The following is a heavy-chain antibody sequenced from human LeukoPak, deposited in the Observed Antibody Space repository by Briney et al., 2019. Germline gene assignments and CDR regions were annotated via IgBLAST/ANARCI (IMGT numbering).Heavy chain of an antibody. Sequence: GGSLRLYCAASGFSISSYALHWVRQAPGKGLQYVSGISNGGSIDYANSVKGRFTISRDNSKNTLYLQMGSLRPEDMAVYYCARDFSYGSGFDYWGQGIPVTVSS. V-gene: IGHV3-64*01. J-gene: IGHJ4*02. CDR2: ISNGGSI. D-gene: IGHD5-18*01. CDR1: GFSISSYA. CDR3: ARDFSYGSGFDY.